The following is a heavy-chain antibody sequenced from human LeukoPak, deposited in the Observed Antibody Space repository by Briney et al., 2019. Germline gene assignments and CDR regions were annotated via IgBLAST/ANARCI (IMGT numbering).Heavy chain of an antibody. CDR1: GFTFSSYA. V-gene: IGHV3-64*01. J-gene: IGHJ4*02. CDR2: ISSNGGST. D-gene: IGHD6-13*01. CDR3: AKEVYSSSWYYFDY. Sequence: GGSLRLSCAASGFTFSSYAMHWVRQAPGKGLEYVSAISSNGGSTYYANSVKGRFTISRDNSKNTLYLQMNSLRAEDTAVYYCAKEVYSSSWYYFDYWGQGTLVTVSS.